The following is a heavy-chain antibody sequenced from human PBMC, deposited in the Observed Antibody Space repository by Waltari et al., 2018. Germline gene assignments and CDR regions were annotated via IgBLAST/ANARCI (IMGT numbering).Heavy chain of an antibody. CDR2: ISDSGVIT. CDR1: GFNFISYA. Sequence: EVHLLESGGGLAQPGGSLRLSCAASGFNFISYAMSWVRQALGKGLEWVSGISDSGVITNYADCVKGRFTVSRDNSKNTVFLQLNSLTAEDTAIFYCARMGAGRAPDYWGQGTLVTVSS. V-gene: IGHV3-23*01. J-gene: IGHJ4*02. D-gene: IGHD3-16*01. CDR3: ARMGAGRAPDY.